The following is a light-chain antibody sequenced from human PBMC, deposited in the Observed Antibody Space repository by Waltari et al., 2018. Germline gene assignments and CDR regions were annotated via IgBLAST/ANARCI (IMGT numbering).Light chain of an antibody. Sequence: DIHLTQSPSFLSASVGDRVTLTCRASQGISSYLAWYQQQPGEAPKLLISAASTLQSGVPSRFSGSGSGTEFTLTIRSLQPEDFATYYCQQLNSFPYTFGQGTKLDIK. CDR1: QGISSY. CDR3: QQLNSFPYT. CDR2: AAS. J-gene: IGKJ2*01. V-gene: IGKV1-9*01.